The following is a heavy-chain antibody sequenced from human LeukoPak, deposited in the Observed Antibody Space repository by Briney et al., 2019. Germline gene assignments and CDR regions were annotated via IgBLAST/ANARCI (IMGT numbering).Heavy chain of an antibody. CDR2: IYYSGGT. Sequence: SETLSLTCTVSGGSISSYYWSWIRQPPGKGLEWIGYIYYSGGTNYNPSLKSRVTISVDTSKNQFSLKLSSVTAADTAVYYCARTRAGYSSGWYGAFFDYWGQGTLVTVSS. V-gene: IGHV4-59*01. J-gene: IGHJ4*02. CDR1: GGSISSYY. D-gene: IGHD6-19*01. CDR3: ARTRAGYSSGWYGAFFDY.